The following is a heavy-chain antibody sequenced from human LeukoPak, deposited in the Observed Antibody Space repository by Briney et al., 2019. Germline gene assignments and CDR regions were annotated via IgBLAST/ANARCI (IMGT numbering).Heavy chain of an antibody. V-gene: IGHV3-7*01. Sequence: GGSLRLSCAASGFTFSSYWMSLVRQAPGKGLEWVGNINQDGSEKYYVDSVKGRFTISRDNAKSSLYLQMNSLRADDTAVYYCARDRALYDSRRGYYYTEDDYWGQGTLVTVSS. CDR3: ARDRALYDSRRGYYYTEDDY. CDR2: INQDGSEK. D-gene: IGHD3-22*01. CDR1: GFTFSSYW. J-gene: IGHJ4*02.